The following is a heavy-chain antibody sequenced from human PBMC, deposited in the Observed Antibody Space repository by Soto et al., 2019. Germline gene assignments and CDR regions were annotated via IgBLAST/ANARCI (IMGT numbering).Heavy chain of an antibody. D-gene: IGHD4-4*01. J-gene: IGHJ4*02. V-gene: IGHV3-33*01. CDR1: GFTFSSFG. Sequence: GGSLILSCAASGFTFSSFGMHWVRQAPGKGLEWVAIIWFDGSNEYYADSVQGRFTISRDNSKNTLYLQMNSLRAEDTAVYYCARWADYSNSHFDYWGQGTLVTVSS. CDR2: IWFDGSNE. CDR3: ARWADYSNSHFDY.